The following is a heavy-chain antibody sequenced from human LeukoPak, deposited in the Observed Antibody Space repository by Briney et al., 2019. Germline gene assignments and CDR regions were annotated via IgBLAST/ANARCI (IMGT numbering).Heavy chain of an antibody. J-gene: IGHJ4*02. D-gene: IGHD6-19*01. Sequence: SETLSLTCAVSAYSISSNNWWGWIRQPPGKGLEWIGYIFHSGSTYYNPSPKSRVTMSVDTSKNQFSLRLSSVTAVDTAVYYCTRKTGGSSDFYWGQGTLVTVSS. V-gene: IGHV4-28*01. CDR1: AYSISSNNW. CDR3: TRKTGGSSDFY. CDR2: IFHSGST.